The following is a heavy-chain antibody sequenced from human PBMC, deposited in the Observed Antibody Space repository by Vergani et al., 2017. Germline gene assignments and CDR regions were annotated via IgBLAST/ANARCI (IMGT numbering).Heavy chain of an antibody. CDR2: IIPIFGTA. Sequence: QVQLVQSGAEVKKPGSSVKVSCKASGGTFSSHAISWVRQAPGKGLEWMGRIIPIFGTANYAQKFQGRVTITADESTSKAYMELSSLRSEDTAVYYCARVVGLPLDYYGMDVWGQGTTVTVSS. J-gene: IGHJ6*02. CDR3: ARVVGLPLDYYGMDV. V-gene: IGHV1-69*18. CDR1: GGTFSSHA. D-gene: IGHD5-12*01.